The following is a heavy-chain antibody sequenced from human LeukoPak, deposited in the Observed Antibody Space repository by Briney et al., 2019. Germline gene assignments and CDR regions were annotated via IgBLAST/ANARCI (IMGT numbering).Heavy chain of an antibody. J-gene: IGHJ4*02. CDR1: GFTFSSYG. V-gene: IGHV3-30*03. CDR2: ISYDGSNK. CDR3: ARDLCGGDCYRYSYYFDY. D-gene: IGHD2-21*02. Sequence: PGGSLRLSCAASGFTFSSYGMSWVRQAPGKGLEWVAVISYDGSNKYYADSVKGRFTISRDNSKNTLYLQMNSLRAEDTAVYYCARDLCGGDCYRYSYYFDYWGQGTLVTVSS.